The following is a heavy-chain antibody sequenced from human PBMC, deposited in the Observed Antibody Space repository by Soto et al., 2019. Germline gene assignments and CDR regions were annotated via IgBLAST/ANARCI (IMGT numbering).Heavy chain of an antibody. CDR1: GFSLSNARMG. Sequence: QVTLKESGPVLVKPTETLTLTCTVFGFSLSNARMGVTWIRKPPGKALEWLAHVFSNDEESYSTSLRSRLTISKDTSKSQVVLTMTNMDPMDTATYYCARINIVLVPAAVRVWFFDLWGRGTLVTVSS. V-gene: IGHV2-26*01. J-gene: IGHJ2*01. CDR2: VFSNDEE. CDR3: ARINIVLVPAAVRVWFFDL. D-gene: IGHD2-2*01.